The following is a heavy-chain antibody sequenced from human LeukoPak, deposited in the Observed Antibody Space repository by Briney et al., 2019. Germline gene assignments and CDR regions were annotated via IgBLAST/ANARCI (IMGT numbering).Heavy chain of an antibody. CDR3: TRMTSGHDY. CDR2: INHSGYT. V-gene: IGHV4-34*01. J-gene: IGHJ4*02. Sequence: SETLSLTCAVSGVSFDDYYWSWVRQTPGKGLEWIGEINHSGYTNDSPSLKSRVTLLIDTSRKQFSLNLRSVTVADTGIYYCTRMTSGHDYWGQGTLVTVSS. D-gene: IGHD3-10*01. CDR1: GVSFDDYY.